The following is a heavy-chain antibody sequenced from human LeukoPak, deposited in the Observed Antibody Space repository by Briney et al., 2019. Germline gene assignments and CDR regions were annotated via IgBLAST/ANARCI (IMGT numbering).Heavy chain of an antibody. D-gene: IGHD6-13*01. J-gene: IGHJ4*02. CDR3: ARPYSSSSNYFDY. CDR2: ISSSSSYI. V-gene: IGHV3-21*01. Sequence: GGSLRLSCAASGFTFSSYSMNWVRQAPGKGLEWVSSISSSSSYIYYADSVKGRFTISRDNAKNSLYLQMNSLRAEDTAVYYCARPYSSSSNYFDYWGQGTLATVSS. CDR1: GFTFSSYS.